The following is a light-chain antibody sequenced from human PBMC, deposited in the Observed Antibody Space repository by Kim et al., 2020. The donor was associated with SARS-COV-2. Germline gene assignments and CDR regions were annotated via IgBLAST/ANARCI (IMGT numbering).Light chain of an antibody. V-gene: IGLV2-14*04. J-gene: IGLJ1*01. CDR2: DVN. CDR3: NSYAGSSTYV. CDR1: SSDVGTYNS. Sequence: GQPITISCTGTSSDVGTYNSVSWYQQHPGKAPKLMIYDVNKRPSGVSNRFSGSKSGNTASLTISGLQAEDEADYYCNSYAGSSTYVFGTGTKVTVL.